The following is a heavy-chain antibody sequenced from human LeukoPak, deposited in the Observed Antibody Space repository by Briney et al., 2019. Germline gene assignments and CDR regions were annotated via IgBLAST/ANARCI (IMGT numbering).Heavy chain of an antibody. D-gene: IGHD1-26*01. V-gene: IGHV3-23*01. CDR3: AKSSGSYPFALFDY. CDR2: ISGSGGST. Sequence: GGSLRLSCAASGFTFSSYAMSWVRQAPGKGLEWVSAISGSGGSTYYADSVKGRFTISSDNSKNTLYLQMNSLRAEDTAVYYCAKSSGSYPFALFDYWGQGTLVTVSS. CDR1: GFTFSSYA. J-gene: IGHJ4*02.